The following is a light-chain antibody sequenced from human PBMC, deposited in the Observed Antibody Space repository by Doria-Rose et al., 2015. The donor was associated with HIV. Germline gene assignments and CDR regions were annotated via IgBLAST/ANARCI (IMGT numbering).Light chain of an antibody. CDR3: HQYGTSWT. V-gene: IGKV3-20*01. J-gene: IGKJ1*01. CDR1: QSFSSTY. CDR2: DGS. Sequence: TQSPGTLSLSPGERATLSCRASQSFSSTYLAWYQQKPGQAPSLLIYDGSTRATGIPDRFSDSGSGTDFTLTINRLEPEDSALYYCHQYGTSWTFGQGTKVEI.